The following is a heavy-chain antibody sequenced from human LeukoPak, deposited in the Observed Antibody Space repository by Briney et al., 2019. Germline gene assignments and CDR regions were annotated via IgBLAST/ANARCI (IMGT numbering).Heavy chain of an antibody. CDR2: IKQDGSEK. Sequence: SGGSLRLSCAASGFTFSSYWMSWVRQAPGKGLEWVANIKQDGSEKYYADSVKGRFTISRDNAKNSLYLQMNSLRAEDTAVYYCARVENYDFWSGYCFDYWGQGTLVTVSS. J-gene: IGHJ4*02. CDR1: GFTFSSYW. D-gene: IGHD3-3*01. CDR3: ARVENYDFWSGYCFDY. V-gene: IGHV3-7*01.